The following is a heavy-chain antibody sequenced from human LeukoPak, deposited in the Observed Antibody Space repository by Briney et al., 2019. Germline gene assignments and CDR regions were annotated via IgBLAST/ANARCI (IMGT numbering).Heavy chain of an antibody. Sequence: ASVKVSCKASGYTFTSYYMHWVRQAPGQGLGWMGIINPSGGSTSYAQKFQGRVTMTRDMSTSTVYMELSSLRSEDTAVYYCARDRVAAAGKLRFDYWGQGTLVTVSS. CDR3: ARDRVAAAGKLRFDY. V-gene: IGHV1-46*01. D-gene: IGHD6-13*01. J-gene: IGHJ4*02. CDR2: INPSGGST. CDR1: GYTFTSYY.